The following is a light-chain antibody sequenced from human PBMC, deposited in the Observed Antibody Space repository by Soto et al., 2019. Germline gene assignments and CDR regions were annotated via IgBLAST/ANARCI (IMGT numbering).Light chain of an antibody. CDR1: QSVSSD. CDR2: GAS. CDR3: KQYKNWPRT. Sequence: EMVMKQSPATLTVSPGERATLSCRARQSVSSDLAWYQQKPGQAHRLLIYGASTRATGIQARFSGSGSGTEFTLTISSLQSEDFAVYYCKQYKNWPRTFGQGTKVDIK. J-gene: IGKJ1*01. V-gene: IGKV3-15*01.